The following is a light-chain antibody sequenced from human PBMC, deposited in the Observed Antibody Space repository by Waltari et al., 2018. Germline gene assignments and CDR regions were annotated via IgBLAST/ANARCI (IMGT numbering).Light chain of an antibody. V-gene: IGKV1-5*03. J-gene: IGKJ1*01. Sequence: DIQMTQSPSTLSASVGARVTIPCRASQSISNLLAWYHQRPGQAPKLLMYKASTLQSGVPPRFSGSGSGTEFTLTISSLQPDDFGTYYCQQYNNYPKTFGQGTKVEIK. CDR2: KAS. CDR1: QSISNL. CDR3: QQYNNYPKT.